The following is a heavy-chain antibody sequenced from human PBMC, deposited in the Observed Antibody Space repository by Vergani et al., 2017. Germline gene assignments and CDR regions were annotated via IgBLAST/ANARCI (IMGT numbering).Heavy chain of an antibody. Sequence: QVQLQESGPGLVKPSQTLSLTCTVSGGSISSGDYYWSWIRQPPGKGLEWIGYIYYSGSTYYNPSLKSRVTISVDTSKNQFSLKLSSVTAADTAVYYCARYPSYCCGSGSYYTGYWGQGTLVTVSS. D-gene: IGHD3-10*01. CDR3: ARYPSYCCGSGSYYTGY. J-gene: IGHJ4*02. V-gene: IGHV4-30-4*08. CDR1: GGSISSGDYY. CDR2: IYYSGST.